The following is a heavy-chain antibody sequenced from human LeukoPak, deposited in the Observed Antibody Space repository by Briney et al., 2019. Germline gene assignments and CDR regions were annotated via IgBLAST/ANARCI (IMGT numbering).Heavy chain of an antibody. CDR2: ISSSSSNI. CDR1: GFSISYYS. V-gene: IGHV3-48*01. CDR3: ARDPYSGNYGNYYYYYMDV. D-gene: IGHD1-26*01. J-gene: IGHJ6*03. Sequence: GGSLRLSCAASGFSISYYSMNWVRQAPRKGLEWVSYISSSSSNIYYADSVRGRFTISRDNAKNSLYLQMSSLSPDDTAVYFCARDPYSGNYGNYYYYYMDVWGKGTTVTISS.